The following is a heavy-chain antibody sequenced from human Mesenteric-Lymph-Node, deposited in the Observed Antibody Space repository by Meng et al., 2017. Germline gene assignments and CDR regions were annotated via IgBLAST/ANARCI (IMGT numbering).Heavy chain of an antibody. D-gene: IGHD4-17*01. CDR3: ARDDYGDYGGYY. V-gene: IGHV3-21*01. CDR2: ISSSSSYI. Sequence: GGSLRLSCAASGFTFNSYTMNWVRQAPGKGLEWVSSISSSSSYIYYADSVKGRFTISRDNAKNSLYLQMNSLRAEDTAVYYCARDDYGDYGGYYWGQGTLVTVSS. CDR1: GFTFNSYT. J-gene: IGHJ4*02.